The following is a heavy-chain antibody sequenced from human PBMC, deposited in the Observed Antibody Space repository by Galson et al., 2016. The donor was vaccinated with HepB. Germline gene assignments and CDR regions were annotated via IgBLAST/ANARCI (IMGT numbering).Heavy chain of an antibody. CDR2: IGGSGDNA. J-gene: IGHJ5*02. D-gene: IGHD4-23*01. CDR3: ARDKDMWDYGGIKFDR. Sequence: SLRLSCAASGFTFSNHAMTWVRQAPGKGLEWVSGIGGSGDNAHYADSVKGRFTISRDNAKNSLFLQMNNLRAEDTALYYCARDKDMWDYGGIKFDRWGQGTLVTVSS. V-gene: IGHV3-23*01. CDR1: GFTFSNHA.